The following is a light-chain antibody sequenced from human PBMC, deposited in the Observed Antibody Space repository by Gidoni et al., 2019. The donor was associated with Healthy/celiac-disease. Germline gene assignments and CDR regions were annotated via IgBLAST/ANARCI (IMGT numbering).Light chain of an antibody. CDR3: QQYNSYYT. Sequence: DIQITQSPSTLSASVGDRVNITCRASQSISSWLLWYQQKPGKAHKLLIYKASSLERGVPSRCSGSGSGTEFTLTISSLQPDDFATYYCQQYNSYYTFGQGTKLEIK. CDR1: QSISSW. J-gene: IGKJ2*01. CDR2: KAS. V-gene: IGKV1-5*03.